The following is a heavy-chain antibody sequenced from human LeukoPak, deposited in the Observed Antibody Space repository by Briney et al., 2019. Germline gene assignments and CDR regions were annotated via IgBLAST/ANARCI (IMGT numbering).Heavy chain of an antibody. CDR1: GYTFTGCF. J-gene: IGHJ4*02. D-gene: IGHD5-18*01. Sequence: ASVKVSCKASGYTFTGCFIHYVRQAPGQGLEWMGWIDPNSDNIRYSETFKDRVTMTRDTSTNTAYMELSWLRSDDTAVYYCAKSAYNYGYVYFDHWGQGTLVIVSS. CDR3: AKSAYNYGYVYFDH. V-gene: IGHV1-2*02. CDR2: IDPNSDNI.